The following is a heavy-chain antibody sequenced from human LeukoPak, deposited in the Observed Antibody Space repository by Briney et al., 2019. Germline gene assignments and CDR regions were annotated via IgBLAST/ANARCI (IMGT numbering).Heavy chain of an antibody. CDR1: GFTFSSYW. J-gene: IGHJ2*01. CDR2: IYSGGST. V-gene: IGHV3-66*01. Sequence: GGSLRLSCAASGFTFSSYWMHWVRQAPGKGLEWVSVIYSGGSTYYADSVKGRFIISRDDSKNTVYLQMNSLRAEDTAVYYCAREGFTMVRARYFDLWGRGTLVTVSS. D-gene: IGHD3-10*01. CDR3: AREGFTMVRARYFDL.